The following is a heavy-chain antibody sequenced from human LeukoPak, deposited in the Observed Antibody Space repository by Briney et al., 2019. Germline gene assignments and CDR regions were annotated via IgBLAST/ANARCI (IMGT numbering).Heavy chain of an antibody. V-gene: IGHV4-4*09. CDR1: GGSISSYY. J-gene: IGHJ4*02. Sequence: SETLSLTCTVSGGSISSYYWSWIRQPPGKGLEWIGYIYTSGSTNYNPSLKSRVTISVDTSKNQFSLKLSSVTAADTAVYYCASGQFLYSTLDYWGQGTLVTVSS. CDR2: IYTSGST. CDR3: ASGQFLYSTLDY. D-gene: IGHD2-8*01.